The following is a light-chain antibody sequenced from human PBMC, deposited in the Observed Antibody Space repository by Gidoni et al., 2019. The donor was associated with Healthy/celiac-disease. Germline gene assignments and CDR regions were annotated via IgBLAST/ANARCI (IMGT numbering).Light chain of an antibody. V-gene: IGKV1-39*01. J-gene: IGKJ4*01. CDR2: AAS. CDR1: QSISSY. CDR3: QQSYSTPSVT. Sequence: SSLSASVGDRVTITCRASQSISSYLNWYQQKPGNAPKLLIYAASSLQSGVPSRFSGSGSGTDFTLTISSLQPEDFATYYCQQSYSTPSVTFGGXTKVEIK.